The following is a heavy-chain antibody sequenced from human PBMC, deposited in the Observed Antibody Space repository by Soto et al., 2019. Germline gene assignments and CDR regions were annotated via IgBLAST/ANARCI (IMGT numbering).Heavy chain of an antibody. CDR1: GFIFSGHW. J-gene: IGHJ4*02. D-gene: IGHD1-26*01. CDR3: ARVLRGRGSSTFDY. CDR2: INGDGSST. Sequence: EVQLVESGGGLVHPGGSLRLSCAASGFIFSGHWMHWVRQPPGKGLEWVSRINGDGSSTSYVDSVGGRFTISRDDGKNTLDLQMNDLRPEDTALYYCARVLRGRGSSTFDYWGQGTLVTVSS. V-gene: IGHV3-74*01.